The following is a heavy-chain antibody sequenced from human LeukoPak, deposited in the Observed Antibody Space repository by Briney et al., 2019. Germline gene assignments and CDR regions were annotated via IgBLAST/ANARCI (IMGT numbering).Heavy chain of an antibody. V-gene: IGHV3-20*04. J-gene: IGHJ4*02. CDR1: GFTFDDYG. CDR3: ARGPLQTIPTSKIVVYYYPFDY. D-gene: IGHD3-22*01. Sequence: GGSLRLSCAASGFTFDDYGMSWVRQAPGKGLEWVSGINWNGGSRGYADSVKGRFTISRDNAKNSLYLQMNSLRAEGTAFYYCARGPLQTIPTSKIVVYYYPFDYWGQGTLVTVSS. CDR2: INWNGGSR.